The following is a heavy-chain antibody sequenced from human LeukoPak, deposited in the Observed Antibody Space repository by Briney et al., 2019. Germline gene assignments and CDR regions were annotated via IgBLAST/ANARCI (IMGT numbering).Heavy chain of an antibody. CDR1: GGSISSGGYY. J-gene: IGHJ5*02. CDR2: INHSGST. CDR3: ARGEDIVVVPASRDADGNWFDP. Sequence: PSETLSLTCTVSGGSISSGGYYWSWIRQHPGKGLEWIGEINHSGSTNYNPSLKSRVTISVDTSKNQFSLKLSSVTAADTAVYYCARGEDIVVVPASRDADGNWFDPWGQGTLVTVSS. D-gene: IGHD2-2*01. V-gene: IGHV4-31*03.